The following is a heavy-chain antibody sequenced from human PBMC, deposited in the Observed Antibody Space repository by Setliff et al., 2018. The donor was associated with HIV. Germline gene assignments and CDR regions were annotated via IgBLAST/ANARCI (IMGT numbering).Heavy chain of an antibody. D-gene: IGHD3-22*01. V-gene: IGHV3-33*01. Sequence: GESLKISCAVSGFTFTSYGMHWVRQAPGKGLEWVAVIWYDGSYKYYADSVKDRFTISRDTSKNTLYLQMNSLRAEDTAVYYCARDKDYYDYSGYYYIYYYMDVWGKGTTVTVSS. CDR3: ARDKDYYDYSGYYYIYYYMDV. CDR1: GFTFTSYG. CDR2: IWYDGSYK. J-gene: IGHJ6*03.